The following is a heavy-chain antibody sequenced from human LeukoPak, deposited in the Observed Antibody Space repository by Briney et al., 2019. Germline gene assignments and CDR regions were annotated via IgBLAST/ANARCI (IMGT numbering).Heavy chain of an antibody. CDR1: GGSVSSGSYY. CDR3: ARDFTRSGLFHNAYYYGMDV. J-gene: IGHJ6*02. D-gene: IGHD3-10*01. CDR2: IYYSGST. V-gene: IGHV4-61*01. Sequence: SETLSLTCTVSGGSVSSGSYYWSWIRQPPGKGQEWIGYIYYSGSTDYNPSLKSRVTISVDTSKNQFSLKLSSVTAADTAVYYCARDFTRSGLFHNAYYYGMDVWGQGTTVTVSS.